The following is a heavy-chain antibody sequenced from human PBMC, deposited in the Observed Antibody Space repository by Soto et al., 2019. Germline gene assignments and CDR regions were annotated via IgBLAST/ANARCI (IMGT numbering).Heavy chain of an antibody. CDR1: GGSFSGYY. V-gene: IGHV4-34*01. CDR3: ARGLVVPAAMGNDAFDI. Sequence: QVQLQQWGAGLLKPSETLSLTCAVYGGSFSGYYWSWIRQPPGKGLEWIGEINHSGSTNYNPSLKSRVTISVDTSKNQFSLKLSSVTAADTAVYYCARGLVVPAAMGNDAFDIWGQGTMVTVSS. J-gene: IGHJ3*02. D-gene: IGHD2-2*01. CDR2: INHSGST.